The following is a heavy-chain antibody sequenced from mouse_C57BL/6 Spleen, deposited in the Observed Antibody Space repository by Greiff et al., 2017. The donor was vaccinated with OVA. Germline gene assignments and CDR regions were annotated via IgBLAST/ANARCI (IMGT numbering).Heavy chain of an antibody. Sequence: EVKLQESGPGLVKPSQSLSLTCSVTGYSITSGYYWNWIRRFPGNKLEWMGYISYDGSNNYNPSLKNRISITRDTSKNQFFLKLNSVTTEDTATYYCARAYGNYDWFAYWGQGTLVTVSA. CDR1: GYSITSGYY. CDR3: ARAYGNYDWFAY. CDR2: ISYDGSN. V-gene: IGHV3-6*01. D-gene: IGHD2-10*02. J-gene: IGHJ3*01.